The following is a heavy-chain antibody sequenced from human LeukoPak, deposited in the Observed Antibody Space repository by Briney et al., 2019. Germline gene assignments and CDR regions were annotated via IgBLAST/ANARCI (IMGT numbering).Heavy chain of an antibody. CDR1: GASISSDY. CDR3: ARSRVWSDYWGYFDY. V-gene: IGHV4-59*01. Sequence: SETLSLTCTVSGASISSDYWNWIRQPPGKGLEWIGHVYHSGSTNYNPSLKSRVTISVDMSKNQISLKLSSVTAADTAVYYCARSRVWSDYWGYFDYWGQGTLVTVSS. D-gene: IGHD3-3*01. J-gene: IGHJ4*02. CDR2: VYHSGST.